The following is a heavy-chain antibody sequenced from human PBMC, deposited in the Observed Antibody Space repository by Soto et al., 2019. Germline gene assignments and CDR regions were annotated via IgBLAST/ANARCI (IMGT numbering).Heavy chain of an antibody. CDR1: GGSISRYY. CDR2: IYYSGST. D-gene: IGHD3-10*01. J-gene: IGHJ3*02. V-gene: IGHV4-59*01. Sequence: QVQLQESGPGLVKPSETLSLTCTVSGGSISRYYWSWIRQPPGKGLEWIGYIYYSGSTNYNPSLKSRVTISVDTSKNQFSLKLSSVTAADTAVYYCARVRWFGELLQHAAFDIWGQGTMVTVSS. CDR3: ARVRWFGELLQHAAFDI.